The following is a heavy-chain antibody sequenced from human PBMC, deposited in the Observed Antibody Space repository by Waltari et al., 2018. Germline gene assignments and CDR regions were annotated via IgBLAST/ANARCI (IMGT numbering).Heavy chain of an antibody. CDR2: IKSTGSTI. J-gene: IGHJ4*02. V-gene: IGHV3-48*02. Sequence: STYRMNWVRQAPGKGLEWISYIKSTGSTIHYADSVKGRFTISRDNAKNSLYLQMNSLRDEDTAVYYCARGLGDYTYWGQGTLVTVSS. CDR3: ARGLGDYTY. D-gene: IGHD4-17*01. CDR1: STYR.